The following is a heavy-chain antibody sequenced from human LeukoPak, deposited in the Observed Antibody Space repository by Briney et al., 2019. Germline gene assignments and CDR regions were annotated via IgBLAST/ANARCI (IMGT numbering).Heavy chain of an antibody. CDR1: GFTFATYD. D-gene: IGHD2-2*01. J-gene: IGHJ4*02. V-gene: IGHV3-13*04. Sequence: PGGSLRLSCAASGFTFATYDLHWVRQTTRKGLEWVSGIGTSGDTHYPDSVRGRFTISRENAKNSLYLQMNSLRDGDTAVYYCARGFYCSDHSCYVNGEFDYWGQGTLVTVSS. CDR3: ARGFYCSDHSCYVNGEFDY. CDR2: IGTSGDT.